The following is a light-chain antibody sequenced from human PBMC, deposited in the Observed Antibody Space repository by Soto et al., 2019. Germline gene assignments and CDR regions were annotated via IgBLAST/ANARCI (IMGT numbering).Light chain of an antibody. V-gene: IGKV3-15*01. CDR3: QQYNDWPPKYT. J-gene: IGKJ2*01. CDR2: AAS. Sequence: EIVMTQSPATLSVSPGERATLSCRASQSVSSNLAWYQQKPGQAPRLLIYAASTRATGVPARFSGSESGTEFTLTISSLQSEDSALYYCQQYNDWPPKYTFGQGTKLEIK. CDR1: QSVSSN.